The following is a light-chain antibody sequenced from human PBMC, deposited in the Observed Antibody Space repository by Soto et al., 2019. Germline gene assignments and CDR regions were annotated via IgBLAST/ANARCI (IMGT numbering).Light chain of an antibody. J-gene: IGKJ4*01. CDR3: QQYSTARLT. Sequence: EIVLTQSPGTLSLSPGERATLSCRASQSVTSSYLAWYQQKPGQAPRLLISGASSRATGIPDRFSGSGSGTDFTLTISRLEHEDFAVYYCQQYSTARLTVGGGTKVAIK. CDR2: GAS. V-gene: IGKV3-20*01. CDR1: QSVTSSY.